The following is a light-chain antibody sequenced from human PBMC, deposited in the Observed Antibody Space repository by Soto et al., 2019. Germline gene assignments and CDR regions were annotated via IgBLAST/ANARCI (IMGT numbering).Light chain of an antibody. CDR2: DVS. V-gene: IGLV2-11*01. J-gene: IGLJ2*01. CDR1: SSDVGGYEY. Sequence: QSVLTQPRSVSGSPGQSVTISCTGTSSDVGGYEYVSWYQHRPGRAPQLIIFDVSKRPSGVPDRFSGSKSGNTASLTISGLQAEDEADYYCCSYGGSYNLVFGRGTK. CDR3: CSYGGSYNLV.